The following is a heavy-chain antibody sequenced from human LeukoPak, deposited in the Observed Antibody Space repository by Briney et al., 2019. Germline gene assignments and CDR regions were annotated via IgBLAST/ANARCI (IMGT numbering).Heavy chain of an antibody. Sequence: SETLPLTCTVSGGSMSSDYWNWIRQPPGKGLEWVGYILYSGGTNYNPSLKSRVTISIDTSKNQFSLKLSSVTAADTAVYYCARRWDGGFWYFDLWGRGTLVTVSS. CDR1: GGSMSSDY. J-gene: IGHJ2*01. CDR2: ILYSGGT. V-gene: IGHV4-59*08. CDR3: ARRWDGGFWYFDL. D-gene: IGHD3-16*01.